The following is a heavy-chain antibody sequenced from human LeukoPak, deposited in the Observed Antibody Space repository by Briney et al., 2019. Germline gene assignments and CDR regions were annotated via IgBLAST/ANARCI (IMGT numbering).Heavy chain of an antibody. D-gene: IGHD4-11*01. CDR2: TIPMFGAG. CDR1: GGTFSSYA. V-gene: IGHV1-69*05. J-gene: IGHJ6*03. Sequence: SVKVSFKSSGGTFSSYAISWVRQPPGQGLEWVGGTIPMFGAGNYAQKFHSRVTITTDESTSTAYMELRSLRSDDTDVYYCARDAEGPTVRVRYYYYMDVWGKGTTVTVSS. CDR3: ARDAEGPTVRVRYYYYMDV.